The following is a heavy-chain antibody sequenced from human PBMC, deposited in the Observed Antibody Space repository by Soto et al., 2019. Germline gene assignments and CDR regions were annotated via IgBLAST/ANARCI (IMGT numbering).Heavy chain of an antibody. Sequence: QVQLVQSGAKVKKPGSSVKVSCKASGDTFSFYTINWVRQAPGLGLEWMGRVNPILSMSNYAPKFQGRVTMTADKSTSTAYMELRSLRSEDTAFYYCATSYGSGYRAFDYWGQGALVTVSS. J-gene: IGHJ4*02. D-gene: IGHD3-10*01. CDR1: GDTFSFYT. CDR2: VNPILSMS. CDR3: ATSYGSGYRAFDY. V-gene: IGHV1-69*02.